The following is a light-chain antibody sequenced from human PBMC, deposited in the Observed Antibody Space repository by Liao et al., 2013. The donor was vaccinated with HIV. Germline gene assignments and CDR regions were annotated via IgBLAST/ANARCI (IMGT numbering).Light chain of an antibody. CDR1: TLGEKS. Sequence: SYELTQTPSVSVSPGQTASIACSGHTLGEKSVSWYQQRPGQSPVLVIYENIRRPSGIPERFSGANSGNTATLTISRVEAGDEADYYCQVWDTNSDHAVFGGGTKLTVL. V-gene: IGLV3-1*01. CDR3: QVWDTNSDHAV. CDR2: ENI. J-gene: IGLJ2*01.